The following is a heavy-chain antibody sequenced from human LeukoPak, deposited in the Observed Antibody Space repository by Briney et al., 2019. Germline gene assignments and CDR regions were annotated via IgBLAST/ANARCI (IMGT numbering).Heavy chain of an antibody. Sequence: SQTLSLTFAISGDSVSINSAAWNWIRQSPSRGLEWLGSTYYRSKWYNDYAVSVKSRITINPDTSKNQFSLQLNSVTPEDTAVYYCARGMAVAGNYYYYYGMDVWGQGTTVTVSS. CDR3: ARGMAVAGNYYYYYGMDV. CDR2: TYYRSKWYN. CDR1: GDSVSINSAA. V-gene: IGHV6-1*01. D-gene: IGHD6-19*01. J-gene: IGHJ6*02.